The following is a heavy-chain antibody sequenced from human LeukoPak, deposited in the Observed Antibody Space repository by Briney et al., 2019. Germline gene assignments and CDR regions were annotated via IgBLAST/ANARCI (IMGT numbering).Heavy chain of an antibody. J-gene: IGHJ3*02. CDR2: ISYDGSNK. CDR1: GFSFGSYG. D-gene: IGHD3-22*01. V-gene: IGHV3-30*03. Sequence: PGGSLRLSCAASGFSFGSYGLSWVRQAPGKGLEWVAVISYDGSNKYYADSVKGRFTISRDNSKNTLYLQMNSLRAEDTAVYYCARDGRYYDSSGYRGGFDAFDIWGQGTMVTVSS. CDR3: ARDGRYYDSSGYRGGFDAFDI.